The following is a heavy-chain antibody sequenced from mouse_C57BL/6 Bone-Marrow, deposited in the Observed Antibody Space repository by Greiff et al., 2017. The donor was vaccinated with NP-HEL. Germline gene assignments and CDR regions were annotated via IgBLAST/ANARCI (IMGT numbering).Heavy chain of an antibody. CDR1: GFTFSSYA. CDR2: ISDGGSYT. J-gene: IGHJ2*01. Sequence: EVKLMESGGGLVKPGGSLKLSCAASGFTFSSYAMSWVRQTPEKRLEWVATISDGGSYTYYPDNVKGRFTISRDNAKNNLYLQMSHLKSEDTAMYYCARKPPYFDYWGQGTTLTVSS. V-gene: IGHV5-4*03. CDR3: ARKPPYFDY.